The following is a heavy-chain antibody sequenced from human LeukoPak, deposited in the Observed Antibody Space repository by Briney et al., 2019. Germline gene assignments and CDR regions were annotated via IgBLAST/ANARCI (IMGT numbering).Heavy chain of an antibody. D-gene: IGHD5-18*01. Sequence: TGGSLRLSCAASGFTFSSYAMSWVRQAPGKGLEWVSAISGSGGSTYYADSVKGRFTISRDNSKNTLYLQVNSLRAEDTAAYYCAKDRRIQLWLGFDYWGQGTLVTVSS. CDR3: AKDRRIQLWLGFDY. J-gene: IGHJ4*02. V-gene: IGHV3-23*01. CDR2: ISGSGGST. CDR1: GFTFSSYA.